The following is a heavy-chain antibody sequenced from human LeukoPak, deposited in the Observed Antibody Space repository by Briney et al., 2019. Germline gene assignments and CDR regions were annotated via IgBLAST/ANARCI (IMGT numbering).Heavy chain of an antibody. CDR1: GGSFSGYY. Sequence: SETLSLTCAVYGGSFSGYYWSWFRQPPGKGLEWIGEINHSGSTNYNPSLKSRVTISVDTSKNQFSLKLSSVTAADTAVYYCARGYPPGSWVDPWGQGTLVTVSS. CDR2: INHSGST. V-gene: IGHV4-34*01. CDR3: ARGYPPGSWVDP. J-gene: IGHJ5*02.